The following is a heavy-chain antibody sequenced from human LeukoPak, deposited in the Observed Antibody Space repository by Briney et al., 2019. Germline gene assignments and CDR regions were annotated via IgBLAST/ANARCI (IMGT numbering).Heavy chain of an antibody. J-gene: IGHJ4*02. CDR1: GYTFTSYG. D-gene: IGHD1-26*01. V-gene: IGHV1-2*02. Sequence: ASVNVSCKASGYTFTSYGISWVRQAPGQGLEWMGWINPNSGGTNYAQKFQGRVTMTRDTSISTAYMELSRLRSDDTAVYYCARAGNGWEPFDYWGQGTLVTVSS. CDR2: INPNSGGT. CDR3: ARAGNGWEPFDY.